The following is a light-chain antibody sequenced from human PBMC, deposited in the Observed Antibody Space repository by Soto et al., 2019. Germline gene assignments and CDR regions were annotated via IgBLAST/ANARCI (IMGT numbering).Light chain of an antibody. CDR3: QKYNSAPWT. J-gene: IGKJ1*01. CDR1: QSISIY. Sequence: DIQMTQSPSSLSASVGDRVTITCRASQSISIYLNWYQEKPGKAPKLLIYAASSLQSGVPSRFSADGSGTDFTLTISSLQPEDVATYYCQKYNSAPWTFGQGTKVEIK. CDR2: AAS. V-gene: IGKV1-39*01.